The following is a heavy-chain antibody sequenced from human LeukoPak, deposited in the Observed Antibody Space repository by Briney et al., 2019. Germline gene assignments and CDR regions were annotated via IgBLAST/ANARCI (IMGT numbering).Heavy chain of an antibody. CDR3: ARDKGGYSSSWSLDY. CDR2: IYYSGST. CDR1: RGSISSYY. D-gene: IGHD6-13*01. Sequence: KPSETLSLTCTVSRGSISSYYWSWIRQPPGKGLEWIGYIYYSGSTNYNPSLQSRVTISVDTSENQFSLKLTSVTAADTAVYYCARDKGGYSSSWSLDYWGQGTLVTVSS. J-gene: IGHJ4*02. V-gene: IGHV4-59*12.